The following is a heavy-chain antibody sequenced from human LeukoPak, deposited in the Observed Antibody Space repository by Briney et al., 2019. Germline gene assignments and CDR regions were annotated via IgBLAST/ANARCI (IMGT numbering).Heavy chain of an antibody. Sequence: GGSLRLSCAASGFTFSTYWMTWVRQAPGKGLEWVANIKEDGSEKYYVDSVKGRFTISRDNAKNSLYLQMNNLRAEDTAVYYCARGDSRDSIFDYWGQGTLVAVFS. V-gene: IGHV3-7*01. D-gene: IGHD3-22*01. CDR1: GFTFSTYW. CDR3: ARGDSRDSIFDY. CDR2: IKEDGSEK. J-gene: IGHJ4*02.